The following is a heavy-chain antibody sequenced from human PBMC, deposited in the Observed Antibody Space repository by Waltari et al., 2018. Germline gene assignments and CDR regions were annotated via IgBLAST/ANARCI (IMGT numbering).Heavy chain of an antibody. CDR3: ARARRDYGGNSGYYFDY. D-gene: IGHD4-17*01. Sequence: EVQLVESGGGLIQPGGSLRLSCAAPGFTARSNYLRWLRQAPGKGLEWVSVIYSGGSTYYADSVKGRFTISRDNSKNTLYLQMNSLRAEDTAVYYCARARRDYGGNSGYYFDYWGQGTLVTVSS. CDR1: GFTARSNY. J-gene: IGHJ4*02. CDR2: IYSGGST. V-gene: IGHV3-53*01.